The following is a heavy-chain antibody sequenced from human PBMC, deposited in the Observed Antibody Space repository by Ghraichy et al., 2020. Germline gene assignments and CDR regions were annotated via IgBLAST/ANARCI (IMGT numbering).Heavy chain of an antibody. J-gene: IGHJ4*02. Sequence: GALRLSCAASGFTFSSYAMSWVRQAPGQGLEWVSAISGSGGSTYYADSGKGRFTISRDNSKNTLYLQMNSLRAEDTAVDYCAKYLFSQYYDFWSGCKDYWGPGTLVTVSS. V-gene: IGHV3-23*01. CDR1: GFTFSSYA. CDR3: AKYLFSQYYDFWSGCKDY. CDR2: ISGSGGST. D-gene: IGHD3-3*01.